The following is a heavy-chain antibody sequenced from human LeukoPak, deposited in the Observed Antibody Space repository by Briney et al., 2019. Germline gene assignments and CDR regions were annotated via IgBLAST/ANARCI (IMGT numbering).Heavy chain of an antibody. CDR2: ISGSGGST. CDR1: GFTFSSYA. D-gene: IGHD2-15*01. Sequence: GGSLRLSCAASGFTFSSYAMSWVRQAPGKGLEWVSAISGSGGSTYYADSVKGRFTISRDNSKNTLYLQMNSLRAEDTAVYYCAKDGEYCSGGSCYSNFDYWGQGTLVTVSS. CDR3: AKDGEYCSGGSCYSNFDY. V-gene: IGHV3-23*01. J-gene: IGHJ4*02.